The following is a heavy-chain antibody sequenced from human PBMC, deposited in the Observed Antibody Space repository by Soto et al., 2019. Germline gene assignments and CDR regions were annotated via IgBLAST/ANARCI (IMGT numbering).Heavy chain of an antibody. D-gene: IGHD1-7*01. V-gene: IGHV4-59*01. CDR1: GGSIREYF. J-gene: IGHJ6*02. CDR3: ARDRKRELPGNYYYYGMDV. Sequence: KPSETLSLTCSVSGGSIREYFWTWIRQSPGRGLEWIGYISSSGTVKYNSSLKSRVTISLDRSRNQFSLKLSSVTAADTAVYFCARDRKRELPGNYYYYGMDVWGQGTTVTVSS. CDR2: ISSSGTV.